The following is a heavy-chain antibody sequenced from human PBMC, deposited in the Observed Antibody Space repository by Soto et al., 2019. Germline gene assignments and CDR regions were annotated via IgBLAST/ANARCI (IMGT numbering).Heavy chain of an antibody. V-gene: IGHV5-51*01. D-gene: IGHD2-2*01. J-gene: IGHJ6*02. CDR2: IYPGDSDT. CDR1: GYSFTSYW. Sequence: GESLKISCKGSGYSFTSYWIGWVRQMPGHGLEWMGIIYPGDSDTRYSPSFQGQVTISADKSISTAYLQWSSLKASDTAMYYCARYCSSTSCPPNYYYYYGMDVWGQGTTVTVSS. CDR3: ARYCSSTSCPPNYYYYYGMDV.